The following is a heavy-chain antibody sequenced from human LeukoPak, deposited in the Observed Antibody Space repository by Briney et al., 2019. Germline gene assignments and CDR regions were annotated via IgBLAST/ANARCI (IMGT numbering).Heavy chain of an antibody. J-gene: IGHJ6*03. CDR1: GFTFSSFP. Sequence: PGRSLRLSCAASGFTFSSFPMHWVRQAPGKGLEWVAVISYDGSKKYYADSVKGRISISRDNFKNTLSLQMNNLRVGDTAVYYCARTPVVTGNYYFYYMAVWGKGTTVTVSS. CDR2: ISYDGSKK. CDR3: ARTPVVTGNYYFYYMAV. D-gene: IGHD4-23*01. V-gene: IGHV3-30*04.